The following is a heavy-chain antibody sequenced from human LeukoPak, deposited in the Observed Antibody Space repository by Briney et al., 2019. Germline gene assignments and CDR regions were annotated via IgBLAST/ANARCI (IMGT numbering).Heavy chain of an antibody. V-gene: IGHV1-2*02. D-gene: IGHD2-8*02. CDR1: GYTFTGYY. J-gene: IGHJ4*02. CDR3: ARADLTGGFSDY. CDR2: INPNSGGT. Sequence: GASVKVSCKASGYTFTGYYMHWVRQAPGQGLEWMGWINPNSGGTNYAQKFQGRVTMTRDTSIGTAYMELSRLRSDDTAVYYCARADLTGGFSDYWGQGTLVTVSS.